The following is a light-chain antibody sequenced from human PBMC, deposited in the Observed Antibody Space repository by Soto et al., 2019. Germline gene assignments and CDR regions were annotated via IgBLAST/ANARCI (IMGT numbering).Light chain of an antibody. Sequence: DIQMTPSPSSLSASVLYIVTITFRSSQNVAHFLNWYQQKPGKAPKLLIYATSSLHSGVPSRFSGSGFGTDFTLTISSLQTEDFATYYCQQNYSPPPINFGQGTRLAIK. CDR3: QQNYSPPPIN. J-gene: IGKJ5*01. CDR1: QNVAHF. CDR2: ATS. V-gene: IGKV1-39*01.